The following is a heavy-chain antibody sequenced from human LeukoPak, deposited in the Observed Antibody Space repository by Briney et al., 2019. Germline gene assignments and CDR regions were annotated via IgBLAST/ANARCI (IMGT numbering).Heavy chain of an antibody. CDR1: RFTLSNYW. V-gene: IGHV3-7*01. D-gene: IGHD6-19*01. CDR2: IKQDGSET. J-gene: IGHJ4*02. Sequence: GGSLRLSCAASRFTLSNYWMSWVRQAPGKGLEWVANIKQDGSETYYVDSVKGRFTISRDNAMNSLSLQMNSLRAEDTAVYYCARQRGSGCLDYWGQGTLVTVSS. CDR3: ARQRGSGCLDY.